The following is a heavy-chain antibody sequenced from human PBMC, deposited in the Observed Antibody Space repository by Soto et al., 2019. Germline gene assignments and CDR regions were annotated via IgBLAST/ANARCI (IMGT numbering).Heavy chain of an antibody. D-gene: IGHD2-2*01. J-gene: IGHJ4*02. CDR1: GFTFSKAW. Sequence: EVQLVESGGGLVKPGGYLRVSCVASGFTFSKAWMNWVRQAPGKGLEWAGRIKSKTDAETISYAAPVKGRFTISRDDSKNTQYLQMNSLETEDTAGYYCTPDTRSLTPPFCDYCGQGTLITVSS. CDR3: TPDTRSLTPPFCDY. CDR2: IKSKTDAETI. V-gene: IGHV3-15*07.